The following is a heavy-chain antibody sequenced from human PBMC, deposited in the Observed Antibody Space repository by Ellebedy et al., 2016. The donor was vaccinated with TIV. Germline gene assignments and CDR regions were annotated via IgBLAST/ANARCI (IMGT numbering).Heavy chain of an antibody. CDR1: GFTFRSYA. D-gene: IGHD4-17*01. CDR2: ISGSGGST. J-gene: IGHJ4*02. CDR3: AKERSTVTVDY. V-gene: IGHV3-23*01. Sequence: GESLKISXAASGFTFRSYAMSWVRQAPGKGLEWVSAISGSGGSTYYADSVKGRFTISRDNSKNTLYLQMNSLRAEDTAVYYCAKERSTVTVDYWGQGTLVTVSS.